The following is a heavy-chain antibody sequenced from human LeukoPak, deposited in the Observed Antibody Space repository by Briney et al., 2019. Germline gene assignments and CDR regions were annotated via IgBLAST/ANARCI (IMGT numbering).Heavy chain of an antibody. D-gene: IGHD6-13*01. V-gene: IGHV1-8*03. CDR3: ARGRLYSSRRRIYHFDY. Sequence: ASVKVSCKASGYTFTSYDINWVRQATGQGLEWMGWMNPNSGNTGYAQKFQGRVTITRNTSISTAYMELSSLRSEDTAVYYCARGRLYSSRRRIYHFDYWGQGTLVTVSS. J-gene: IGHJ4*02. CDR2: MNPNSGNT. CDR1: GYTFTSYD.